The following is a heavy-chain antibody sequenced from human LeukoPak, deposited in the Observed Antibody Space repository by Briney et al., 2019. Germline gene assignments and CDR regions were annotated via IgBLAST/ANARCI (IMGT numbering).Heavy chain of an antibody. V-gene: IGHV3-23*01. CDR2: ISGSGGST. D-gene: IGHD5-18*01. CDR1: GFTFSSYG. CDR3: TSTQLWLPHFDY. J-gene: IGHJ4*02. Sequence: PGGSLRLSCAASGFTFSSYGMSWVRQAPGKGLEWVSAISGSGGSTYYADSVKGRFTISRDNSKNTLYLQMNSLRAEDTAVYYCTSTQLWLPHFDYWGQGTLVTVSS.